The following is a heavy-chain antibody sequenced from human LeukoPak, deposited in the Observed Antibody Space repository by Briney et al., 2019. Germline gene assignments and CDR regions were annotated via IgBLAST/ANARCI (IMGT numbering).Heavy chain of an antibody. Sequence: SETLSLTCTVSGGSISSSSYYWGWIRQPPGKGLEWIGSIYYSGSTYYNPSLKSRVTISTDTSKNQFSLNLRSVTAADTAVYYCARVRGDSPYSFDYWGQGTLVTVSS. D-gene: IGHD2-21*02. J-gene: IGHJ4*02. CDR1: GGSISSSSYY. CDR2: IYYSGST. V-gene: IGHV4-39*07. CDR3: ARVRGDSPYSFDY.